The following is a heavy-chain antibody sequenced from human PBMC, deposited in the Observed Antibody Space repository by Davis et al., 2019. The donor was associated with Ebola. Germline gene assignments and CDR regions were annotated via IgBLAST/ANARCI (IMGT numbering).Heavy chain of an antibody. D-gene: IGHD4-23*01. CDR1: GVSISSYY. CDR3: AGVDGGNSGWFDP. J-gene: IGHJ5*02. Sequence: PSETLSLTCTVSGVSISSYYWSWIRQPPGKGLEWVGYIYYSGSTKHNPSLKSRIPMSVDTSKNQFSLKLSSVTAADTAVYYCAGVDGGNSGWFDPWGQGTLVTVSS. CDR2: IYYSGST. V-gene: IGHV4-59*01.